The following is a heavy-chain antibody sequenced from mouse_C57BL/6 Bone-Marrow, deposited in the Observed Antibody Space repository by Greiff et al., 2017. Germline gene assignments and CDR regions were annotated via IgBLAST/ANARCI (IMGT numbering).Heavy chain of an antibody. CDR3: ARRGGLRRYFDV. CDR1: GFTFSSYG. V-gene: IGHV5-6*01. J-gene: IGHJ1*03. D-gene: IGHD2-2*01. CDR2: ISSGGSYT. Sequence: EVKLVESGGDLVKPGGSLKLSCAASGFTFSSYGMSWVRQTPDKRLEWVATISSGGSYTYYPDSVKGRFTISRDNAKNTLYLQMSSLKSEDTAMYDCARRGGLRRYFDVWGTGTTVTVTS.